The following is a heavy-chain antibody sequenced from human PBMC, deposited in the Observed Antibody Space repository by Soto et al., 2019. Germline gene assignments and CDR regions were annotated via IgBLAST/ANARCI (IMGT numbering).Heavy chain of an antibody. J-gene: IGHJ6*02. CDR2: IRSKANSYAT. CDR1: GFTFSGSA. CDR3: TRQLERRDGPNYYYGMDV. V-gene: IGHV3-73*01. Sequence: GGSLRLSCAASGFTFSGSAMHWVRQASGKGLEWVGRIRSKANSYATAYAASVKGRFTISRDDSKKTAYLQMNSLKTEDTAVYYCTRQLERRDGPNYYYGMDVWGQGTTVTVSS. D-gene: IGHD1-1*01.